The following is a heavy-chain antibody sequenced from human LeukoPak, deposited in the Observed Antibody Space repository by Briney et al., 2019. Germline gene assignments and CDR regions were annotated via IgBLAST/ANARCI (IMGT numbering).Heavy chain of an antibody. CDR3: ARRMGRRFGERYYYYHYMDV. D-gene: IGHD3-10*01. CDR1: GGSFSGYY. CDR2: INHSGST. V-gene: IGHV4-34*01. Sequence: SETLSLTCAVYGGSFSGYYWSWIRQPPGKGLEWIGEINHSGSTNYNPSLKSRVTTSVDTSKNQFSLKLSSVTAADTAVYYCARRMGRRFGERYYYYHYMDVWGKGTTVTISS. J-gene: IGHJ6*03.